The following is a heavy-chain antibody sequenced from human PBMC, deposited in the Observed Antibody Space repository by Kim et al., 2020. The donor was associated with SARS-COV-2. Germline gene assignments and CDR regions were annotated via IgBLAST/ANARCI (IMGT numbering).Heavy chain of an antibody. D-gene: IGHD3-10*01. CDR1: GFTFSSYA. J-gene: IGHJ4*02. Sequence: GGSLRLSCAASGFTFSSYAMSWVRQAPGKGLEWVSAISGSGGSTYYADSVKGRFTISRDNSKNTLYLQMNSLRAEDTAVYYCASRMVRGDAFDYWGQGTLVTVSS. CDR3: ASRMVRGDAFDY. CDR2: ISGSGGST. V-gene: IGHV3-23*01.